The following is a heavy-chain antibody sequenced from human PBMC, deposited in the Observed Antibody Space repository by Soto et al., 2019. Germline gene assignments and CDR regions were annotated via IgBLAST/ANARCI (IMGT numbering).Heavy chain of an antibody. J-gene: IGHJ4*02. CDR1: GFTFSSNW. V-gene: IGHV3-74*01. Sequence: EVQLVESGGGLVQPGGSLRLSCAASGFTFSSNWMHWVRQGPGKGLVWVSRIDNDGSSRDYADSVKGRFTISRDNAKNALGLEMSSLRAEETAVYYCATGSGWYSPDYWGQGTLVTVSS. D-gene: IGHD6-19*01. CDR3: ATGSGWYSPDY. CDR2: IDNDGSSR.